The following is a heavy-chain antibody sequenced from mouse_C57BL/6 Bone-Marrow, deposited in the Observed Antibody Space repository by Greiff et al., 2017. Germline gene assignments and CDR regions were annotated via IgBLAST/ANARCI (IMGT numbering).Heavy chain of an antibody. Sequence: VQGVESGAELARPGASVKLSCKASGYTFTSYGISWVKQRTGQGLEWIGEIYPRSGNTYYNEKFKGKATLTADKSSITAYMELRSLTSEDSAVYFCARNSIDLLWLRGSFYWGQGTLVTVSA. D-gene: IGHD2-2*01. CDR1: GYTFTSYG. CDR2: IYPRSGNT. V-gene: IGHV1-81*01. J-gene: IGHJ3*01. CDR3: ARNSIDLLWLRGSFY.